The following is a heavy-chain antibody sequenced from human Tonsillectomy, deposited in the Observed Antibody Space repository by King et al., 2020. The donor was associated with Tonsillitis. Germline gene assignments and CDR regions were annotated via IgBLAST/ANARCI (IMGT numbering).Heavy chain of an antibody. J-gene: IGHJ4*02. V-gene: IGHV3-64D*06. CDR1: GFTFSTYA. CDR2: ISTNGGST. D-gene: IGHD1-1*01. CDR3: VKDQIVAGATGLTGFDY. Sequence: DVQLVESGGGLVQPGGSLRLSCSASGFTFSTYAMHWVRQAPGKGLEYVSAISTNGGSTYYIDSVKGRFTISRDNSKNTLYLQMSSLRAEDTAVYYCVKDQIVAGATGLTGFDYWGEGTLVTVSS.